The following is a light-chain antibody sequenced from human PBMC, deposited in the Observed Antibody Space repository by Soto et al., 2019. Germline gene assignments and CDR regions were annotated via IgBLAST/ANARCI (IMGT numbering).Light chain of an antibody. J-gene: IGKJ1*01. CDR2: DAS. CDR1: QSVSSN. Sequence: EIVMTQSPATLSVSPVERATLSCMASQSVSSNLAWYQQKPGQAPRLLIYDASTRATVIPARFSGSGSGTEFTLTISSLQPDDFATYYCQKYNSYSRTCGQGTKGDIK. V-gene: IGKV3-15*01. CDR3: QKYNSYSRT.